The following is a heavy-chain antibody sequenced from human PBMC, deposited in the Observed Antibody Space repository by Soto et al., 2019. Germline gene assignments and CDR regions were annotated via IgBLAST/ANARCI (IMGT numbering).Heavy chain of an antibody. V-gene: IGHV3-23*01. CDR1: GFTFSDFA. J-gene: IGHJ4*02. CDR2: IYGGGNGP. CDR3: AKMEGMDPWAYSFDY. D-gene: IGHD2-2*03. Sequence: EVPVLEFGGGLVQPGGSLRLSCAATGFTFSDFAMSWVRQAPGKGLEWVSRIYGGGNGPHYADSVKGRVTISRDNSKNTLYLQMNSLRAEDTAVYYCAKMEGMDPWAYSFDYWGQGTLVTVSS.